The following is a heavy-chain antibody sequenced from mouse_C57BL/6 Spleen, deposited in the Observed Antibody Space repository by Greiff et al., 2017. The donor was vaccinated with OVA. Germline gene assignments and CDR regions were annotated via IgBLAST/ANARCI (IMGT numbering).Heavy chain of an antibody. CDR2: ISYSGST. V-gene: IGHV3-1*01. CDR3: ARNYGRREFAY. Sequence: EVKLVESGPGMVKPSQSLSLTCTVTGYSITSGYDWHWIRHFPGNKLEWMGYISYSGSTNYNPSLKSRISITHDTSKNHFFLKLNSVTTEDTATYYCARNYGRREFAYWGQGTLVTVSA. J-gene: IGHJ3*01. D-gene: IGHD1-1*01. CDR1: GYSITSGYD.